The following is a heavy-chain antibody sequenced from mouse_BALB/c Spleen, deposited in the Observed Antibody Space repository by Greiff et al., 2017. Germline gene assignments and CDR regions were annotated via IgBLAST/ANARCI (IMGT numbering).Heavy chain of an antibody. V-gene: IGHV14-3*02. CDR3: TRSYYYGSSYFDY. J-gene: IGHJ2*01. CDR2: IDPANGNT. D-gene: IGHD1-1*01. Sequence: VQLQQSGAELVKPGASVKLSCTASGFNINDPYMHWVKQRPEQGLEWIGRIDPANGNTKYDPKFQGKATITADTSSNTDYLQLSSLTSEDTAVYCGTRSYYYGSSYFDYWGQGTTRTVSS. CDR1: GFNINDPY.